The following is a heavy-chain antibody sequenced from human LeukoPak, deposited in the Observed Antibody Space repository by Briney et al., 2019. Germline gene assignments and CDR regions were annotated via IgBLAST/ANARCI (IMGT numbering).Heavy chain of an antibody. D-gene: IGHD6-6*01. J-gene: IGHJ4*02. V-gene: IGHV4-4*02. CDR1: GAPISSNNW. CDR3: ARHVYPRPTPARFDY. Sequence: SETLSLTCAVSGAPISSNNWWWSWVRQPPGKGLEWIGEIYHSGSTNYNPSLKSRVTISVDTSKNQFSLKLSSVTAADTAVYYCARHVYPRPTPARFDYWGQGTLVTVSS. CDR2: IYHSGST.